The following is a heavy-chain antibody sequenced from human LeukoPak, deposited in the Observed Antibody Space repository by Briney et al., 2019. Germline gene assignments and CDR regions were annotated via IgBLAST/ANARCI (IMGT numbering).Heavy chain of an antibody. Sequence: SETLSLTCTVSGDSISSSSYYWGWIRQPPGKRLEWIGTIYYSGSAYYYQSLKSRVTISVDTSKNQLSLKLSSVTAADTAVYYCASGDGGYRSGREYYFDYWGRGTLVTVSS. CDR1: GDSISSSSYY. CDR3: ASGDGGYRSGREYYFDY. D-gene: IGHD3-10*01. CDR2: IYYSGSA. V-gene: IGHV4-39*01. J-gene: IGHJ4*02.